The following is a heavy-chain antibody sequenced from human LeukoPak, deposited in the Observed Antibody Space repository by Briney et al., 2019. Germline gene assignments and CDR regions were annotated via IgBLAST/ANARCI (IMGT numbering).Heavy chain of an antibody. Sequence: KPSETLSLTCTVSGGSISSSSYYWGWIRQPPGKGLEWIGSIYYSGSTYYNPSLKSRVTISVDTSKNQFSLKLSSVTAADTAVYYCARDKYGGSGSYIDYWGQGTLVTVSS. CDR2: IYYSGST. V-gene: IGHV4-39*02. D-gene: IGHD3-10*01. CDR1: GGSISSSSYY. J-gene: IGHJ4*02. CDR3: ARDKYGGSGSYIDY.